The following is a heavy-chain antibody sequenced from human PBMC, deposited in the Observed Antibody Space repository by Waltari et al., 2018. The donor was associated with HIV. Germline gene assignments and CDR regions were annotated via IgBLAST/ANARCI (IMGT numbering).Heavy chain of an antibody. CDR1: GGSFISYH. CDR3: ARGLFGVGSNWFDP. J-gene: IGHJ5*02. CDR2: IYYTGRT. D-gene: IGHD3-3*01. V-gene: IGHV4-59*01. Sequence: QVQLQESGPGLVKPSETLSLTCSVPGGSFISYHWTWIRQPPVKGLEWIGYIYYTGRTNCNPSLKSRVTISVDTSKNQFSLRLRCVTAADTAVYYCARGLFGVGSNWFDPWGQGILVTVSS.